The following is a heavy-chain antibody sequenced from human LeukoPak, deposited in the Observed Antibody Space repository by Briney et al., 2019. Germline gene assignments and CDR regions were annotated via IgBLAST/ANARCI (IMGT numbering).Heavy chain of an antibody. J-gene: IGHJ4*02. V-gene: IGHV1-2*02. CDR3: ARGPHWDPHFDY. D-gene: IGHD7-27*01. CDR2: INPNSGGT. Sequence: ASVKVSCKASGFTFTAYYMHWVRQAPGHGLEWMGWINPNSGGTNYAQKFQGRVTMTRDTSISTAYVELSRLRSDDTAVYYCARGPHWDPHFDYWGQGTLVTVSS. CDR1: GFTFTAYY.